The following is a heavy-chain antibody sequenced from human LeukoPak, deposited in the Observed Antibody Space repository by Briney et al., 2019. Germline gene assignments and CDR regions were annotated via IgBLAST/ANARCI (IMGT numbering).Heavy chain of an antibody. Sequence: GRSLTLSCAASEFTFTTYGMHWVRQAPGKGLEWVAFIYYDGSNIYYADYVKGRFTISRDISKNTLYLQMDSLRAEDTAIYYCARDWKTNSFDYWGQGTLVAVSS. CDR2: IYYDGSNI. CDR1: EFTFTTYG. CDR3: ARDWKTNSFDY. D-gene: IGHD1-1*01. V-gene: IGHV3-33*01. J-gene: IGHJ4*02.